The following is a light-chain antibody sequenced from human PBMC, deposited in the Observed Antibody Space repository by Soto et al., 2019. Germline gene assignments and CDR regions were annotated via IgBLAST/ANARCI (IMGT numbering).Light chain of an antibody. J-gene: IGKJ1*01. CDR1: QSVSSSY. Sequence: EIVFTHSPGTLSFSPLQRATLSFRSSQSVSSSYLAWYQQKPGQAPRLLIYGASSRATGIPDRFSGSGSGTDFTLTISRLEPEDFATYYCQQYNSYSRTFGQGTKVDIK. CDR3: QQYNSYSRT. V-gene: IGKV3-20*01. CDR2: GAS.